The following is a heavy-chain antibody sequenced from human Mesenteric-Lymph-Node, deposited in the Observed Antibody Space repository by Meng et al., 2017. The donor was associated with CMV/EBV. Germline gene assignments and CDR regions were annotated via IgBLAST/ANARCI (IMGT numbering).Heavy chain of an antibody. V-gene: IGHV4-38-2*02. CDR3: VRGPSLAIPSDNGFNI. D-gene: IGHD2-2*02. J-gene: IGHJ3*02. Sequence: LETLSLTCSVSGYSISSDYYWGWIRQPPGEGLEWIGSISHSGSAYYNPSLRGRVTMSVDTSKNQLYLKVNSVTAADTAIYSCVRGPSLAIPSDNGFNIWGQGTMVTVSS. CDR2: ISHSGSA. CDR1: GYSISSDYY.